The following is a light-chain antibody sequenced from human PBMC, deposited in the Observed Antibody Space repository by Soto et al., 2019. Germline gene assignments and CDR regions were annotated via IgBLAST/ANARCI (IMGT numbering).Light chain of an antibody. CDR3: QQRSKWPRLT. CDR2: DAS. V-gene: IGKV3-11*01. CDR1: QSVSSY. Sequence: EIVLTQSPATLSLSPGERATLSCRASQSVSSYLAWYQQKPGQAPRLLIYDASNRATGIPARFSVSGSGADFTLTSSTLEPEDVAVYYCQQRSKWPRLTFGGGTKVEIK. J-gene: IGKJ4*01.